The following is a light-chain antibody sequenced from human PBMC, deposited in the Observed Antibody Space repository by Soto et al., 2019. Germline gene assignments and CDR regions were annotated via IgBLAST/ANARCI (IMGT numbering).Light chain of an antibody. CDR2: DVS. Sequence: QSVLTQPASVSGSPGQSITIACTGTSSDVGGYNHVSWCQVHPGKAPRLVIYDVSIRPPAVSDRFSGSTSGNTASLTISGLQAEDEADYYCSSYTATRTVVFGGGTKLTVL. J-gene: IGLJ3*02. CDR1: SSDVGGYNH. V-gene: IGLV2-14*03. CDR3: SSYTATRTVV.